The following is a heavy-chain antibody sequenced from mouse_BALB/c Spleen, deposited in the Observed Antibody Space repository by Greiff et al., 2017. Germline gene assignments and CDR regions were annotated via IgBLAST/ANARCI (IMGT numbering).Heavy chain of an antibody. J-gene: IGHJ4*01. V-gene: IGHV1-69*02. Sequence: QVQLQQPGAELVKPGAPVKLSCKASGYTFTSYWMNWVKQRPGRGLEWIGRIDPSDSETHYNQKFKDKATLTVDKSSSTAYIQLSSLTSEDSAVYYCTRGTTVVAPYTMDYWGQGTSVTVSS. CDR1: GYTFTSYW. D-gene: IGHD1-1*01. CDR2: IDPSDSET. CDR3: TRGTTVVAPYTMDY.